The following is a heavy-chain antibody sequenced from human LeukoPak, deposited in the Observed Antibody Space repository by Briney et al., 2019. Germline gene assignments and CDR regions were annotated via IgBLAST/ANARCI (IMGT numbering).Heavy chain of an antibody. CDR3: ASTNVDSSGWYGVDY. V-gene: IGHV4-39*01. CDR1: GGSISSSSYY. Sequence: SETLSLTCTVSGGSISSSSYYWGWIRQPPGKGLEWIGSIYYSGSTYYNPSLKSRVTISVDTSKNQFSLKLSSMTAADTAVYYCASTNVDSSGWYGVDYWGQGTLVTVSS. J-gene: IGHJ4*02. D-gene: IGHD6-19*01. CDR2: IYYSGST.